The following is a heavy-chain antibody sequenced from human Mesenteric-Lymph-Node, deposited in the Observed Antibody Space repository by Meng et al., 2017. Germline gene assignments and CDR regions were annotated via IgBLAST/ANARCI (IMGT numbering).Heavy chain of an antibody. CDR1: GYTFTAYY. CDR3: ARDHSPDYYDSSGYHL. D-gene: IGHD3-22*01. Sequence: QVQGGQSGAEVKKPGASVKVSCTPSGYTFTAYYIHWVRQAPGQGLDWMGRIDPNSGGTNYAQKFQGRVTMTRDTSISTAYMELSRLRSDDTAVYYCARDHSPDYYDSSGYHLWGQGTLVTVSS. J-gene: IGHJ5*02. V-gene: IGHV1-2*06. CDR2: IDPNSGGT.